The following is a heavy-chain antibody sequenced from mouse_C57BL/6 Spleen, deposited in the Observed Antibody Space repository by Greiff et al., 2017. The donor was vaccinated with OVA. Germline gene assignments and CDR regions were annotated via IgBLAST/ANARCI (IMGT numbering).Heavy chain of an antibody. J-gene: IGHJ4*01. CDR2: INPNNGGT. V-gene: IGHV1-22*01. Sequence: EVKLVESGPELVKPGASVKMSCKASGYTFTDYNMHWVKQSHGKSLEWIGYINPNNGGTSYNQKFKGKATLTVNKSSSTAYMELRSLTSEDSAVYYCARGGDYYAMDYWGQGTSVTVSS. CDR3: ARGGDYYAMDY. CDR1: GYTFTDYN.